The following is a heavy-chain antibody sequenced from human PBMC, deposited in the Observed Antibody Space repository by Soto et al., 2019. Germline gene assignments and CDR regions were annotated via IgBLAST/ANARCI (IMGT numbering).Heavy chain of an antibody. V-gene: IGHV3-30-3*01. CDR2: ISYDGSNK. Sequence: PGGSLRLSCAASGFTFSSYAMHWVRQAPGKGLEWVAVISYDGSNKYYADSVKGRLTISRDNSKNTLYLQMNSLRAEDTAVYYCARDLGVVPAAIQNYDYYYGMDVWGQGTTVTVSS. D-gene: IGHD2-2*02. CDR1: GFTFSSYA. J-gene: IGHJ6*02. CDR3: ARDLGVVPAAIQNYDYYYGMDV.